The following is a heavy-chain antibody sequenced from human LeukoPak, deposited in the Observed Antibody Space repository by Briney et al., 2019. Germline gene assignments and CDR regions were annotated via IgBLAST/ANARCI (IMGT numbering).Heavy chain of an antibody. CDR1: GYTFTSYG. J-gene: IGHJ6*02. Sequence: ASVKVSCKASGYTFTSYGISWVRQAPGQGLEWMGWISAYNGNTNYAQELQGRVTMTTDTSTSTAYMELRSLRSDDTAVYYCARERRITMIVVAQRGMDVWGQGTTVTVSS. CDR2: ISAYNGNT. V-gene: IGHV1-18*01. CDR3: ARERRITMIVVAQRGMDV. D-gene: IGHD3-22*01.